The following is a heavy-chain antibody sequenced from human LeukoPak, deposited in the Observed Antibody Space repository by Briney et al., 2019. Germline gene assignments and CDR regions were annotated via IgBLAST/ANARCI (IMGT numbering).Heavy chain of an antibody. D-gene: IGHD5-12*01. Sequence: PGGSLRLSCAASGFTFSNYWVTWVRQTPGKWLGWVANIKYDGSDKHYVDSVKGRFSISRDNAKNSMYLQMNSLSADDTAVYYCARLHVDIMTTTSYYFDFWGRGTLVTVSS. CDR2: IKYDGSDK. J-gene: IGHJ4*02. CDR3: ARLHVDIMTTTSYYFDF. V-gene: IGHV3-7*01. CDR1: GFTFSNYW.